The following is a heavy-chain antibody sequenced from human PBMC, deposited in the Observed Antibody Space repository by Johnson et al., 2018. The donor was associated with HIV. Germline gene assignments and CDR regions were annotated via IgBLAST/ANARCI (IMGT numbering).Heavy chain of an antibody. D-gene: IGHD4-11*01. V-gene: IGHV3-23*04. CDR1: GFTVSSNY. J-gene: IGHJ3*02. CDR3: AREKTTPDAFDI. CDR2: TGSGGST. Sequence: VQLVESGGGLVQPGGSLRLSCAASGFTVSSNYMSWVRQAPGKGLEWVSAITGSGGSTYYADSVKGRFTISRDNSKNTLYLQMNSLRAEDTAVYYCAREKTTPDAFDIWGQGTMVTVSS.